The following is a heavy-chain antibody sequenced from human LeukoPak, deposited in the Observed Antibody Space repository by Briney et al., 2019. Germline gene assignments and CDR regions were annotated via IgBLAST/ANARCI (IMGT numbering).Heavy chain of an antibody. CDR3: ARSIFRYFDP. CDR1: GGSISSYY. D-gene: IGHD3-3*01. CDR2: IYYSGST. J-gene: IGHJ5*02. Sequence: SETLSLTCTVSGGSISSYYWSWIRQPPGKGLEWIGYIYYSGSTNYNPSLKGLVTISVDTSKNQFSLKLSSVTAADTAVYYCARSIFRYFDPWGQGTLVTVSS. V-gene: IGHV4-59*01.